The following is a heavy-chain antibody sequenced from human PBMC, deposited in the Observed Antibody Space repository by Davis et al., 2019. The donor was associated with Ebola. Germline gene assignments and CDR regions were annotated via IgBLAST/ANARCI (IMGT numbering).Heavy chain of an antibody. CDR2: ISYDGSNK. D-gene: IGHD6-6*01. V-gene: IGHV3-30-3*01. Sequence: GGSLRLSCAASGFTFSSYAMHWVRQAPGKGLEWVAVISYDGSNKYYADSVKGRFTISRDNSKNTLYLQMNSLRAEDTAVYYCARDPYSSSSGDLYYYYYGMDVWGQGTTVTVSS. J-gene: IGHJ6*02. CDR1: GFTFSSYA. CDR3: ARDPYSSSSGDLYYYYYGMDV.